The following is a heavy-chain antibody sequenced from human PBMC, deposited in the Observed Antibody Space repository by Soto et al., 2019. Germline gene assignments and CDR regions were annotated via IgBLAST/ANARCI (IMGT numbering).Heavy chain of an antibody. CDR2: ISSSSSTI. Sequence: GGSLRLSCAASGFTFSSYSMNWVRQAPGKGLEWVSYISSSSSTIYYADSVKGRFTISRDNAKNSLYLQMNSLRAEDTAVYYCARGYYDFWSAVRGRPEYFQHWGQGTLVTVSS. V-gene: IGHV3-48*01. J-gene: IGHJ1*01. CDR3: ARGYYDFWSAVRGRPEYFQH. D-gene: IGHD3-3*01. CDR1: GFTFSSYS.